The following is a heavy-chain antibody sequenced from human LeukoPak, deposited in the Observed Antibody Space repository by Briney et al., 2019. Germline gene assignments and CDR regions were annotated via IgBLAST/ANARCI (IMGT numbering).Heavy chain of an antibody. J-gene: IGHJ4*02. CDR1: GVSISSYY. D-gene: IGHD5-12*01. CDR3: ARSLGAERGYSGYDSLYYFDY. Sequence: SETLSLTCTVSGVSISSYYWSWIRQPAGKGLEWIGRIYTSGSTNYNPSLKSRVTMSVDTSKNQFSLKLSSVTAADTAVYYCARSLGAERGYSGYDSLYYFDYWGQGTLVTVSS. CDR2: IYTSGST. V-gene: IGHV4-4*07.